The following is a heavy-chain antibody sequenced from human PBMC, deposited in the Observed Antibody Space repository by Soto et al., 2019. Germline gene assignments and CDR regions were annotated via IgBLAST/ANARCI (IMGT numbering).Heavy chain of an antibody. Sequence: ASVKVSCKASGYTFTSYYMHWVRQAPGQGLEWMGIINPSGGSTSYAQKFQGRVTMTRDTSTSTVYMELSSLRSEDTAVYYCARGRAVLRYFDWLGPHDAFDIWGQGTMVTVSS. V-gene: IGHV1-46*03. J-gene: IGHJ3*02. CDR2: INPSGGST. CDR3: ARGRAVLRYFDWLGPHDAFDI. CDR1: GYTFTSYY. D-gene: IGHD3-9*01.